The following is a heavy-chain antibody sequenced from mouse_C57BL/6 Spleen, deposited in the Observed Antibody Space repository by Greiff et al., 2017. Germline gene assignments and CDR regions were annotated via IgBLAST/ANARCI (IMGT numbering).Heavy chain of an antibody. J-gene: IGHJ4*01. CDR1: GFTFSDYG. CDR3: ARRPNFYAMDY. CDR2: ISSGSSTI. V-gene: IGHV5-17*01. Sequence: EVQLVESRGGLVKPGGSLKLSCAASGFTFSDYGMHWVRQAPEKGLEWVAYISSGSSTIYYADTVKGRFTISRDNAKNTLFLQMTSLRSEDTAMYYCARRPNFYAMDYWGQGTSVTVSS.